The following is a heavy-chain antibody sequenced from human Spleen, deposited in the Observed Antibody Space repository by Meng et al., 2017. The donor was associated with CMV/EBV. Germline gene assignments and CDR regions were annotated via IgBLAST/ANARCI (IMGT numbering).Heavy chain of an antibody. Sequence: SGYTFPCSHVHGLRPAPGQGLEWMAWLNPNSGATRYAQKFQGRVTMTGDTSLSTAYMEMSSLRSDDTAVYYCARETDYGGLFWYFDLWGRGTLVTVSS. J-gene: IGHJ2*01. CDR2: LNPNSGAT. CDR3: ARETDYGGLFWYFDL. D-gene: IGHD4-23*01. CDR1: GYTFPCSH. V-gene: IGHV1-2*02.